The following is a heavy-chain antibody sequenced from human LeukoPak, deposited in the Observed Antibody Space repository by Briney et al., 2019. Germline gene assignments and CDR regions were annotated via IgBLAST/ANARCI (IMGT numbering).Heavy chain of an antibody. CDR3: ARVIAVAGTTAFFDY. D-gene: IGHD6-19*01. Sequence: ASVKVSCKASGYTFTSYAMNWVRQAPGQGLEWMGWINTNTGNPTYAQGFTGRSVFPLDTSVSTAYLQISSLKAEDTAVYYCARVIAVAGTTAFFDYWGQGTLVTVSS. CDR1: GYTFTSYA. CDR2: INTNTGNP. V-gene: IGHV7-4-1*02. J-gene: IGHJ4*02.